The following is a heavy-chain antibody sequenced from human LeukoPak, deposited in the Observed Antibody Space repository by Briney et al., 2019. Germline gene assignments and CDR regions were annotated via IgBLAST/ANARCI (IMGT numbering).Heavy chain of an antibody. D-gene: IGHD3-22*01. V-gene: IGHV3-11*04. Sequence: GGSLRLSCAASGFTFSDYYMSWIRQAPGKGLEWVSYISSSGSTIYYADSVKGRFTISRDNSKNTLYLQMNSLRAEDTAVYYCARVDSSGYYGHFDYWGQGTLVTVSS. J-gene: IGHJ4*02. CDR1: GFTFSDYY. CDR3: ARVDSSGYYGHFDY. CDR2: ISSSGSTI.